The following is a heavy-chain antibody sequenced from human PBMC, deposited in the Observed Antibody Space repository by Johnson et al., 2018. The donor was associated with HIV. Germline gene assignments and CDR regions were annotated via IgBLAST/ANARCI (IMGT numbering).Heavy chain of an antibody. V-gene: IGHV3-30*03. CDR3: VRPAAAGRDDAFDI. CDR1: GFTVISNH. Sequence: QVQLVESGGGLIQPGGSLRLSCVASGFTVISNHMSWVRQAPGKGLEWVAVISYDGSNKYYADSVKGRFTISRDNSKNTLYLQMNSLRAEDTAVYYCVRPAAAGRDDAFDIWGQGTMVTVSS. D-gene: IGHD6-13*01. CDR2: ISYDGSNK. J-gene: IGHJ3*02.